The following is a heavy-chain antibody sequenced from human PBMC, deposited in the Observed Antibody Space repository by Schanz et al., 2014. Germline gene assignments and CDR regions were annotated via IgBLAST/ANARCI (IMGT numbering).Heavy chain of an antibody. J-gene: IGHJ5*01. CDR2: IYYSGST. CDR3: ARSPGDFPGWFDS. D-gene: IGHD4-17*01. Sequence: QVQLQESGPGLVKPSDTLSLTCAVSGYSISRSNWWGWIRQPPGKGLEFIGYIYYSGSTYYNPSLKSRVSISVDRSKNQFSLILNSVTAADTAVYYCARSPGDFPGWFDSWGQGTLVTVSS. V-gene: IGHV4-28*01. CDR1: GYSISRSNW.